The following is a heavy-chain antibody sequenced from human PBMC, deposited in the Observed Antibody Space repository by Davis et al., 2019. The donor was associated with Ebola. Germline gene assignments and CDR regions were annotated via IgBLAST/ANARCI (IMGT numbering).Heavy chain of an antibody. V-gene: IGHV3-11*01. J-gene: IGHJ4*02. D-gene: IGHD3-10*01. CDR3: VRSRTFSVTLVRGTTRPDY. CDR1: GFTFSDYY. CDR2: ISRTGNTK. Sequence: PGGSLRLSCATSGFTFSDYYMSWIRQAPGKGLEWISYISRTGNTKYYADSVKGRFTISRDNAKNSLYLQMNSLRVEDTAVYYCVRSRTFSVTLVRGTTRPDYWGQGTLVSVSS.